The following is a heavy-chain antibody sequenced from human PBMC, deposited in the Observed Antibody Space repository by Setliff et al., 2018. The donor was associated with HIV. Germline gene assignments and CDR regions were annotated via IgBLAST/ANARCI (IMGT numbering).Heavy chain of an antibody. CDR1: GGSFTDIGGSFTDYY. V-gene: IGHV4-34*01. D-gene: IGHD5-18*01. Sequence: SETLSLTCAVFGGSFTDIGGSFTDYYWIWIRQPPGKGLEWIGEINHSGSTHYNPSLKSRFTISVDTSKKQFSLKLNSLTAADTAVYYCARDDRYSSGHYENYYYMDVWGKGTTVTVSS. CDR3: ARDDRYSSGHYENYYYMDV. J-gene: IGHJ6*03. CDR2: INHSGST.